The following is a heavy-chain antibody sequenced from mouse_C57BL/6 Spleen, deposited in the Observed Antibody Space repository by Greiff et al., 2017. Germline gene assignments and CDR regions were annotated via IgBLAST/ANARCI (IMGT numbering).Heavy chain of an antibody. CDR3: TITTVVGPVAY. CDR2: LDPDTGGT. CDR1: GYTFTDYE. V-gene: IGHV1-15*01. Sequence: VQLQPSGAELVRPGASVTLSCKASGYTFTDYEMHWVKQTPVHGLEWIGALDPDTGGTAYNQKFKGKAILTSDKSSSTAYMELRSLTSEDSAVYYCTITTVVGPVAYWGQGTLVTVSA. D-gene: IGHD1-1*01. J-gene: IGHJ3*01.